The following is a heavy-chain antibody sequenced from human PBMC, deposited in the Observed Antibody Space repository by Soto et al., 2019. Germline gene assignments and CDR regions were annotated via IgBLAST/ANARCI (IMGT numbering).Heavy chain of an antibody. J-gene: IGHJ4*02. CDR3: ARQLGYASGSYSNRYSFDC. Sequence: PSETLSLTCTVSGGSISSSSHYWGWVRQPPGKGLEWIGSIYYSGNTYYNPSLKSRVTMSVDTSKNQFSLKLSSVTAADTAVYYCARQLGYASGSYSNRYSFDCWGQGTLVT. V-gene: IGHV4-39*01. D-gene: IGHD3-10*01. CDR2: IYYSGNT. CDR1: GGSISSSSHY.